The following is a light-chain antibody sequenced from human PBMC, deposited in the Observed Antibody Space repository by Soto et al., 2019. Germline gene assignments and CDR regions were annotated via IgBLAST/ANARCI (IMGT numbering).Light chain of an antibody. J-gene: IGLJ2*01. CDR3: SLYAGSNNVV. Sequence: QSALTQPHSASGSPQQSVTISCTGTSTDVGGYNYVSWYQQHPGKAPKLMIFEVSKRPSGVPDRFSGSKSGNTASLTVSGLQAEDEADYYCSLYAGSNNVVFGGGTQLTVL. V-gene: IGLV2-8*01. CDR2: EVS. CDR1: STDVGGYNY.